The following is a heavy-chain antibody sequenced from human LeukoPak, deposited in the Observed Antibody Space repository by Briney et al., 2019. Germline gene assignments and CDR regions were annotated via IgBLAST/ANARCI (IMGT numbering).Heavy chain of an antibody. CDR3: ARLQVTAIRTGFDP. J-gene: IGHJ5*02. V-gene: IGHV4-39*01. CDR1: GGSISSSSYY. Sequence: PSETLSLTCTVSGGSISSSSYYWGWIRQPPGKGLEWIGSIYYSGSTYYNPSLKSRVAISVDTSKNQFSLKLSSVTAADTAVCYCARLQVTAIRTGFDPWGQGTLVTVSS. D-gene: IGHD2-21*02. CDR2: IYYSGST.